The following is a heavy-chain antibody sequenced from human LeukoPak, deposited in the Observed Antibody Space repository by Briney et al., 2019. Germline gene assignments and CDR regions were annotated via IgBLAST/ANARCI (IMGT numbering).Heavy chain of an antibody. Sequence: GGSLRLSCAASGFTFSSYWMSRVRQAPGKGLEWVANIKPDENEKYYVDSVKGRFTISRDNAKNSLYLQMNSLRAEDTAVYYCARSPDGFDYWGQGALVTVSS. CDR2: IKPDENEK. CDR3: ARSPDGFDY. J-gene: IGHJ4*02. CDR1: GFTFSSYW. D-gene: IGHD1-14*01. V-gene: IGHV3-7*01.